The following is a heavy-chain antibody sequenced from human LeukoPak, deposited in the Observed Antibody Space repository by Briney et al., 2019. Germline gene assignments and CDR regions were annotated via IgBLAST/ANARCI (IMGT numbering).Heavy chain of an antibody. J-gene: IGHJ4*02. CDR2: IHTTGST. CDR3: ARDAYYYGSESYFFDF. Sequence: GSLRLSCAASGFTFSDYYWSWIRQPAGKGLEWIGRIHTTGSTNYNPSLKSRVTMSVDMSKNQFSLKLSSVTAADTAVYYCARDAYYYGSESYFFDFWGQGTLVTVSS. CDR1: GFTFSDYY. D-gene: IGHD3-10*01. V-gene: IGHV4-4*07.